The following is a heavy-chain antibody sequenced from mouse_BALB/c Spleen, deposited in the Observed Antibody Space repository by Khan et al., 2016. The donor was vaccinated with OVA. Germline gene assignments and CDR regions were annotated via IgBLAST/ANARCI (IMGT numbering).Heavy chain of an antibody. D-gene: IGHD1-1*01. Sequence: VQLKESGPELVKPGASVKISCKASGYSFTGYFMNWVMQSHGKSLEWIGRINPHIGETFYNQKFKGQATLTVDESSSTANMELRNLASEDSAVYYCSRIYGSDFDYWGQGTTLTVSS. V-gene: IGHV1-20*02. CDR1: GYSFTGYF. CDR3: SRIYGSDFDY. J-gene: IGHJ2*01. CDR2: INPHIGET.